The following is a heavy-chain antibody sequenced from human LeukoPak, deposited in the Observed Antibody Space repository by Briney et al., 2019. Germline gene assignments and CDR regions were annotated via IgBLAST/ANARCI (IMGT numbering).Heavy chain of an antibody. D-gene: IGHD2-2*01. Sequence: GGSLRLSCAASGFTFSSYGMHWVRQAPGKGLEWVAVIWYDGSNKYYADSVKGRFTISRDNSKNTLYLQMNSLRAEDTAVHYCARAEGYCSSTSCYWWFDPWGQGTLVTVSS. CDR2: IWYDGSNK. CDR1: GFTFSSYG. CDR3: ARAEGYCSSTSCYWWFDP. V-gene: IGHV3-33*01. J-gene: IGHJ5*02.